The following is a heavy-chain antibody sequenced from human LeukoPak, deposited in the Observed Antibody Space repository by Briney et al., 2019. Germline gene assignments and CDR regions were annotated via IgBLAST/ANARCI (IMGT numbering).Heavy chain of an antibody. D-gene: IGHD2-15*01. V-gene: IGHV3-33*01. CDR3: ARDPLGCCSGGSCYPFDY. CDR2: IWYDGSNK. CDR1: GFTFSSYG. J-gene: IGHJ4*02. Sequence: GGSLRLSCAASGFTFSSYGMHWVRQAPGKGLEWVAVIWYDGSNKYYADSVKGRFTISRDNSKNTLYLQMNSLRAEDTAVYYCARDPLGCCSGGSCYPFDYWGQGTLVTVSS.